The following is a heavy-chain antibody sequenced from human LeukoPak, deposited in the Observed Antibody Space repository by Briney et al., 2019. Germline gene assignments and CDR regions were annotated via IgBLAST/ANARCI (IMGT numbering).Heavy chain of an antibody. V-gene: IGHV3-21*04. CDR2: ISNDGSRYI. J-gene: IGHJ4*02. D-gene: IGHD3-22*01. CDR1: GFSFSTYT. CDR3: AGWYYYETSGLYYGSFDY. Sequence: GGSLRLSCAASGFSFSTYTMNWVRQAPGKGLEWVSSISNDGSRYIYYADSVKGRFTISRDNAKNSLYLQMNSLRAEDTAVYYCAGWYYYETSGLYYGSFDYWGQGTLVTVSS.